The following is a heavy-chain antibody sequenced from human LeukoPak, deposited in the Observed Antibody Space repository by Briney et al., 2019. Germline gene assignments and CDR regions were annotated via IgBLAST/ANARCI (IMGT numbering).Heavy chain of an antibody. CDR1: GFTVSSNY. D-gene: IGHD3-22*01. Sequence: PGGSLRLSCAASGFTVSSNYMSWVRQAPGKGLAWVSVIYSGGSTYYADSVKGRFTISRDNSKNTLYLQMNSLREEDTGLYYSARGYYDGSGYLARSDDGGQARLVTVSS. J-gene: IGHJ1*01. CDR2: IYSGGST. CDR3: ARGYYDGSGYLARSDD. V-gene: IGHV3-53*01.